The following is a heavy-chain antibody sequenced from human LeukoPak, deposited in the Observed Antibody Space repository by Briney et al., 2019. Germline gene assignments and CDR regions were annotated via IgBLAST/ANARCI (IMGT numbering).Heavy chain of an antibody. J-gene: IGHJ6*03. D-gene: IGHD6-13*01. V-gene: IGHV3-30*18. CDR1: GFTFSSYG. CDR2: ISYEGSNK. CDR3: AKEGYSRGYYSYYYMDV. Sequence: GGSLRLSCAASGFTFSSYGMSWVRQAPGKGLEWVAFISYEGSNKYYADSVKGRFTISRDNSKNTLYVQMNSLRAEDTAVYYCAKEGYSRGYYSYYYMDVWGKGTTVTVSS.